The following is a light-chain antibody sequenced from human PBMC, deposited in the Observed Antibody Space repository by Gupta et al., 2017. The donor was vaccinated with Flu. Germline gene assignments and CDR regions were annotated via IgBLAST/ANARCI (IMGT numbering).Light chain of an antibody. Sequence: QSVFTHQPSGSAAPVQKVLITCSASSDNIGINHISWYQQLPGTAPKFLIYENHKPPSGIPDRFSGSKSSTSATLGIPGIQAGDEADYYCGTWDNSLSAVVFGGGTKVTVL. V-gene: IGLV1-51*01. J-gene: IGLJ2*01. CDR2: ENH. CDR3: GTWDNSLSAVV. CDR1: SDNIGINH.